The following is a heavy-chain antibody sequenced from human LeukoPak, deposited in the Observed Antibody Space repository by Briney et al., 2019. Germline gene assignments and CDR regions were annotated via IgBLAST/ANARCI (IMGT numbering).Heavy chain of an antibody. CDR3: TTEGLELYFDY. CDR2: IKSKTDGGTT. J-gene: IGHJ4*02. CDR1: GFTFSSYG. Sequence: GGSLRLSCAASGFTFSSYGMSWVRQAPGKGLEWVGRIKSKTDGGTTDCAAPVKGRFTISRDDSKNTLYLQMNSLKTEDTAVYYCTTEGLELYFDYWGQGTLVTVSS. V-gene: IGHV3-15*01. D-gene: IGHD1-7*01.